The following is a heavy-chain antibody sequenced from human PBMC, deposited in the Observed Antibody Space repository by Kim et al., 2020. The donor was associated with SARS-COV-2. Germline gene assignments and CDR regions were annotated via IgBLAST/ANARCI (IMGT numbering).Heavy chain of an antibody. V-gene: IGHV3-23*01. CDR2: ISGSGSST. CDR3: AKDDKWAMVNSGAYNTGKGAFEI. D-gene: IGHD1-20*01. Sequence: GGSLRLSCAASGFTFSSYAMGWVRQAPGKGLEWVSAISGSGSSTYYADSVKGRFTISRDSSKNTLFLQMNSLRAEDTAVYYCAKDDKWAMVNSGAYNTGKGAFEIWGQGTLVTVSS. J-gene: IGHJ3*02. CDR1: GFTFSSYA.